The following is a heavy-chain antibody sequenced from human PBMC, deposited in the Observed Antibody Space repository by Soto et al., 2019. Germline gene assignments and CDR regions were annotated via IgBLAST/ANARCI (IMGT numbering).Heavy chain of an antibody. Sequence: GGSLRLSCAASGFTFGRYGMHWVRQAPGKGLEWVAVISYDGSNKYYADSVKGRFTISRDNSKNTLYLQMNSLRAEDTAVYYCAKELLSSGWTNPCYWGQGT. CDR1: GFTFGRYG. V-gene: IGHV3-30*18. J-gene: IGHJ4*02. CDR2: ISYDGSNK. D-gene: IGHD6-19*01. CDR3: AKELLSSGWTNPCY.